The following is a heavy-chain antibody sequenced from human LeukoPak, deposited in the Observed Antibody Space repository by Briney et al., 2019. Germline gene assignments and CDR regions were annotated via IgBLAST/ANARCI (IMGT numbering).Heavy chain of an antibody. CDR3: VRHSGWYFGY. CDR2: IHHSGSS. CDR1: GDSVSGSFW. J-gene: IGHJ4*02. V-gene: IGHV4-4*02. Sequence: PSDTLSLTCAVSGDSVSGSFWWSRVRQPPHKGLEWIGEIHHSGSSNYNPSLESRVIISLDGSKNLLSLELSSVTAADTAVYYCVRHSGWYFGYWGQGTLVTVSS. D-gene: IGHD6-19*01.